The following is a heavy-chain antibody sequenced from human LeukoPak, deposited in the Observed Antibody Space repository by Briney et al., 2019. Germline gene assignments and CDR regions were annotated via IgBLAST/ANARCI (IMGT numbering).Heavy chain of an antibody. CDR2: IIPIFGTA. Sequence: GASVKVSCKASGGTFSSYAISWVRQAPGQGLEWMGGIIPIFGTANYAQKFQGRVTITADKSTSTAYMELSSLRSEDTAVYYCAGEPGSGWFGYFDLWGRGTLVTVSS. D-gene: IGHD6-19*01. J-gene: IGHJ2*01. CDR3: AGEPGSGWFGYFDL. CDR1: GGTFSSYA. V-gene: IGHV1-69*06.